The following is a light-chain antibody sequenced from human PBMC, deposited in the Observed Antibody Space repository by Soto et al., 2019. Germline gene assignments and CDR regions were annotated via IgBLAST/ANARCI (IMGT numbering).Light chain of an antibody. CDR1: QSVSSSY. CDR3: QQYDSSPPMYT. CDR2: GAS. J-gene: IGKJ2*01. V-gene: IGKV3-20*01. Sequence: EIVLTQSPGTLSLSPGERATLSCRASQSVSSSYVAWYQQQPGQAPRLLIYGASSRATGIPDRFSGSGSGTDFTLIISSMEPADVAVYYCQQYDSSPPMYTFGQGTKLEIK.